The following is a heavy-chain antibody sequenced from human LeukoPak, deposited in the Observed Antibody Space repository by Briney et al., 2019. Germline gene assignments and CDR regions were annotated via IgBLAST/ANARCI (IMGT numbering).Heavy chain of an antibody. CDR3: ARGLDSSGYYDYYYYYMDV. D-gene: IGHD3-22*01. J-gene: IGHJ6*03. Sequence: SVKVSCKASGGTFSSYAISWVRQAPGQGLEWMGGIIPIFGTANYAQKFQGRVTITTDEPTSTAYMELSSLRSEDTAVYYCARGLDSSGYYDYYYYYMDVWGKGTTVTVSS. CDR1: GGTFSSYA. V-gene: IGHV1-69*05. CDR2: IIPIFGTA.